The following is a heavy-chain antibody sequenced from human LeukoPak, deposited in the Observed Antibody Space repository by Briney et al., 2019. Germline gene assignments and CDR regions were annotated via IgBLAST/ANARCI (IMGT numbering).Heavy chain of an antibody. D-gene: IGHD6-13*01. CDR2: IYYSGST. V-gene: IGHV4-39*07. CDR1: GGSISSSNYY. Sequence: PSETLSLTCTVSGGSISSSNYYWGWIRQPPGKGLEWIGSIYYSGSTYYNPSLKSRVTISVDTSKNQFSLKLSSVTAADTAVYYCARERIAVDGTTSDAFDIWGRGTMVTVSS. J-gene: IGHJ3*02. CDR3: ARERIAVDGTTSDAFDI.